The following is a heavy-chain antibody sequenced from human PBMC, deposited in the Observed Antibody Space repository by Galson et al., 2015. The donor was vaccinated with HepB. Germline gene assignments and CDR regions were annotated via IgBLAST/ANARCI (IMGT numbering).Heavy chain of an antibody. D-gene: IGHD6-13*01. CDR3: AKGQLSGIAAAADY. V-gene: IGHV3-23*01. CDR2: ISGSGGST. Sequence: SLRLSCAASGFTFSSYAMNWVRQAPGKGLEWVSVISGSGGSTYHADSVKGRFTISRDNSKNTLYLQMNSLRAEDTAVYYCAKGQLSGIAAAADYWGQGTLVTVSS. CDR1: GFTFSSYA. J-gene: IGHJ4*02.